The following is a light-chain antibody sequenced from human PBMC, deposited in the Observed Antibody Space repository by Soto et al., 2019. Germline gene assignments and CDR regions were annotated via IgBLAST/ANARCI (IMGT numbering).Light chain of an antibody. V-gene: IGKV3-15*01. CDR2: GAS. CDR3: QQYSNWPT. J-gene: IGKJ5*01. CDR1: QSVSRN. Sequence: EIVMTQSPATLSVSPGESATLSCRASQSVSRNLAWYQQRPGQAPRLLISGASTRATGIAARFSGSGSGREFTLTISSLQSEDSALYYCQQYSNWPTFGQGTRLEIK.